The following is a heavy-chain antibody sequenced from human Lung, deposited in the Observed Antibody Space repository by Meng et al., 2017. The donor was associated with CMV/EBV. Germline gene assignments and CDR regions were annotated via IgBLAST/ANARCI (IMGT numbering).Heavy chain of an antibody. V-gene: IGHV1-18*01. CDR2: INAYNGDT. J-gene: IGHJ4*02. Sequence: QLVQSGGEVMKPGASVMASCKASGYTFTNDGITWVRQAPGQGLEWMGWINAYNGDTNYAQTLQGRVTMTTDTSTSTAYMELRSLRSDDTAVYYCARVEVGITSGDYWGQGTLVTVSS. D-gene: IGHD1-26*01. CDR1: GYTFTNDG. CDR3: ARVEVGITSGDY.